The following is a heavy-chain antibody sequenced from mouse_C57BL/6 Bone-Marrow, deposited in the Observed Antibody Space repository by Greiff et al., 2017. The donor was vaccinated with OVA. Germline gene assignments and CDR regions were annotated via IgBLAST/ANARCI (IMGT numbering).Heavy chain of an antibody. V-gene: IGHV5-9*01. D-gene: IGHD1-1*01. CDR1: GFTFSSYT. CDR3: AREDYYGSSYGFAY. CDR2: ISGGGGNT. Sequence: EVMLVESGGGLVKPGGSLKLSCAASGFTFSSYTMSWVRQTPEKRLEWVATISGGGGNTYYPDSVKGRFTISRDNAKNTLYLQMSSLRSEDTALYYCAREDYYGSSYGFAYWGQGTLVTVSA. J-gene: IGHJ3*01.